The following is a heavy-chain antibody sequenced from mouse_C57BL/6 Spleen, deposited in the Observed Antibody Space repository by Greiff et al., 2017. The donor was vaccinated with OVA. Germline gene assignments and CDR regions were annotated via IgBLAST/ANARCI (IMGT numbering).Heavy chain of an antibody. CDR2: IDPSDSYT. V-gene: IGHV1-50*01. CDR3: ARVYYGSSGYFDV. D-gene: IGHD1-1*01. J-gene: IGHJ1*03. Sequence: QVQLQQPGAELVKPGASVKLSCKASGYTFTSYWMQWVKQRPGQGLEWIGEIDPSDSYTNYNQKFKGKATLTVDTSSSTAYMQLSSLTSEDSAVYYCARVYYGSSGYFDVWGTGTTVTVSS. CDR1: GYTFTSYW.